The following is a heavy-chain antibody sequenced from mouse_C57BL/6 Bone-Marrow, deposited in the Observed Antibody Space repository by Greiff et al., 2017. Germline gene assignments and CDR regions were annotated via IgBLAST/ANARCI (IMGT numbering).Heavy chain of an antibody. D-gene: IGHD1-1*01. V-gene: IGHV5-4*01. J-gene: IGHJ2*01. CDR2: ISDGGSYT. Sequence: EVQLVESGGGLVKPGGSLKLSCAASGFTFSSYAMSWVRQTPEKRLEWVATISDGGSYTYYPDNVKGRFIISRDNAKNNLYLQMSHLKSEDTAMYYCATATVVPFDYWGQGTTLTVSS. CDR3: ATATVVPFDY. CDR1: GFTFSSYA.